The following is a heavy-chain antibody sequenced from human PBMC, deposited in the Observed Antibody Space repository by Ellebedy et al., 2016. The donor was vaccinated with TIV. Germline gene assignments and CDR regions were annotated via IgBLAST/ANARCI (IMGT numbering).Heavy chain of an antibody. J-gene: IGHJ4*02. V-gene: IGHV1-2*02. CDR3: ARNPGFGWSLDV. D-gene: IGHD5-18*01. CDR1: GYTFNIYY. CDR2: INSDSGGE. Sequence: AASVTVSCKTSGYTFNIYYVHWVRQAPGQGLEWMGWINSDSGGEKFARNFQCRVTLTKDTSITTVYMDLDSLTSDDTAIYYCARNPGFGWSLDVWGQGSLVVVSS.